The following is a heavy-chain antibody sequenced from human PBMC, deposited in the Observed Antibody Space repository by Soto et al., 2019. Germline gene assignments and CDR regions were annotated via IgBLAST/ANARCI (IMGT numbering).Heavy chain of an antibody. Sequence: SGPTLVNPTQTLTLTCTFSGFSLSTSGVGVGWIRQPPGKALEWLALIYWDDDKYYSTSLKTRLTISKDTSKNQVVLTMTNMDPVDTATYYCARTRSFGDYGGNWFDPWGQGTLVTVSS. J-gene: IGHJ5*02. V-gene: IGHV2-70*01. D-gene: IGHD4-17*01. CDR1: GFSLSTSGVG. CDR3: ARTRSFGDYGGNWFDP. CDR2: IYWDDDK.